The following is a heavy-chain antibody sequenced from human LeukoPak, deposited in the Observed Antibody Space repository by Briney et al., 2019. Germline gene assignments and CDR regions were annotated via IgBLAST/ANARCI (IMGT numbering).Heavy chain of an antibody. V-gene: IGHV4-4*07. CDR2: IYISEST. CDR3: ARYTAMRLFY. CDR1: GVSISSYY. D-gene: IGHD5-18*01. Sequence: PSETLSLTCTVSGVSISSYYWSWIRQPAGKGLEWIGRIYISESTNYNPSLKSRVTMSVDTSKNQLSLKLSSVTAADTAVYYCARYTAMRLFYWGQGTLVTVSS. J-gene: IGHJ4*02.